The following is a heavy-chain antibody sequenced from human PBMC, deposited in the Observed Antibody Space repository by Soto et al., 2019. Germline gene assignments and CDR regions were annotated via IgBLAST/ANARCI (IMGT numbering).Heavy chain of an antibody. CDR3: ARGQEYGYGDYFLDY. V-gene: IGHV3-7*03. D-gene: IGHD4-17*01. CDR2: IKQDGSEK. CDR1: GFAFSTCW. J-gene: IGHJ4*02. Sequence: GGSLRLSCATSGFAFSTCWMSWVRQTPGKGLEWVANIKQDGSEKYYVDSVKGRFTVSRDNTMNSLYLQMNSLRAEDTAFYYCARGQEYGYGDYFLDYWGQGSLVTVSS.